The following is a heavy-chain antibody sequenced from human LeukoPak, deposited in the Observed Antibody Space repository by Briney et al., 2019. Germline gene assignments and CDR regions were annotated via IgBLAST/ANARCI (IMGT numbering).Heavy chain of an antibody. CDR3: ARGRGFSSGWYGYGTDV. Sequence: ASVKVSCKASGYTFTSYDINWVRQATGQGLEWMGWMNPNSGNTGYAQKFQGRVTMTRNTSISTAYMELSSLRSEDTAVYYCARGRGFSSGWYGYGTDVWGQGTTVTVSS. V-gene: IGHV1-8*01. CDR1: GYTFTSYD. D-gene: IGHD6-19*01. J-gene: IGHJ6*02. CDR2: MNPNSGNT.